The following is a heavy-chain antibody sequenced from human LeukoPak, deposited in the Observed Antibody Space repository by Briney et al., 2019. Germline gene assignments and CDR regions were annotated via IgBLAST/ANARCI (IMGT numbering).Heavy chain of an antibody. V-gene: IGHV4-34*01. Sequence: SGTPFLPCAVYGGVFNGYYLRWVRQPPGKGVGVVGGIKYSGKTNHKPAPKSRVTISVDTSKNQFSLKLSSVTAADTAVYYCARGSSPLRYFDWLLKAPNYYYYYYMDVWGKGTTVTVSS. J-gene: IGHJ6*03. CDR2: IKYSGKT. CDR1: GGVFNGYY. CDR3: ARGSSPLRYFDWLLKAPNYYYYYYMDV. D-gene: IGHD3-9*01.